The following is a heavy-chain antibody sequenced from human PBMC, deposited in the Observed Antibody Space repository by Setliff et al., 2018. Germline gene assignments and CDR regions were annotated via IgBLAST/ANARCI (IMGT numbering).Heavy chain of an antibody. CDR1: GGTFSSYG. CDR3: AADLYSGYDRPFDY. Sequence: ASVKVSCKASGGTFSSYGISWVRQARGQRLEWIGWIVVGSGNTNYAQKFQERVTITRDRSTSTAYMELSSLRSEDTAVYYCAADLYSGYDRPFDYWGQGTLVTVSS. D-gene: IGHD5-12*01. V-gene: IGHV1-58*02. CDR2: IVVGSGNT. J-gene: IGHJ4*02.